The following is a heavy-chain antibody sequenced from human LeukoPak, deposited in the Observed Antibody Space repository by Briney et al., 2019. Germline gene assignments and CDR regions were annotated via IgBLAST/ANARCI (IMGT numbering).Heavy chain of an antibody. CDR3: AKGGRSGNYYATGDSFDT. J-gene: IGHJ5*02. V-gene: IGHV3-23*01. D-gene: IGHD1-26*01. Sequence: GGSLRLSCAASGFIFSAYAMNCVRQAPGKGLEWGSGISGSGSGTYDADSVKGRFTISRHNCNNTLYLQMHRMSAEDTDVSFCAKGGRSGNYYATGDSFDTWGQGTLVTVSS. CDR1: GFIFSAYA. CDR2: ISGSGSGT.